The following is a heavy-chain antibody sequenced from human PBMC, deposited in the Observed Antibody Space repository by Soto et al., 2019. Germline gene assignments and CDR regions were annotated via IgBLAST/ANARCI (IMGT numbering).Heavy chain of an antibody. Sequence: GYSVQVSCKASGYTFTGYYMHWVRQAPGQGLEWMGWINPNSGGTNYAQKFQGRVTMTRDTSISTAYMELSRLRSDDTAVYYCARDCGLGITGTTVEDYWGQGTLVTVSS. CDR3: ARDCGLGITGTTVEDY. V-gene: IGHV1-2*02. D-gene: IGHD1-7*01. J-gene: IGHJ4*02. CDR2: INPNSGGT. CDR1: GYTFTGYY.